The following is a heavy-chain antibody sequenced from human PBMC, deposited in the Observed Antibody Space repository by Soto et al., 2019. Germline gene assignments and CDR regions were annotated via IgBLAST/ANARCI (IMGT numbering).Heavy chain of an antibody. CDR3: ARLPIYCSGGSCYSLFAFDI. Sequence: EVQLVESGGGLVQPGGSLRLSCAASGFTFSSYSMNWVRQAPGKGLEWVSYISSSSSTIYYADSVKGRFTISRDNAKNSLYLQMNSLRDEDTAVYYCARLPIYCSGGSCYSLFAFDIWGQGTMVTVSS. D-gene: IGHD2-15*01. CDR1: GFTFSSYS. CDR2: ISSSSSTI. V-gene: IGHV3-48*02. J-gene: IGHJ3*02.